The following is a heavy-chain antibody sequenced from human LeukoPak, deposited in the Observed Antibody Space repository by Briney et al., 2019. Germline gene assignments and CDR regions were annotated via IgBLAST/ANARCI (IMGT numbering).Heavy chain of an antibody. J-gene: IGHJ5*02. CDR1: GFTVSTNY. V-gene: IGHV3-53*01. CDR3: ARDSSGWYDH. Sequence: GGSLRLSCAASGFTVSTNYMSWVRQGPGRGLECVSVIYAGGTTYYADPVRGRFTISRDNSKNTLYLQMSSLRDEDTAVYYCARDSSGWYDHWGQGTLVTVSS. D-gene: IGHD6-19*01. CDR2: IYAGGTT.